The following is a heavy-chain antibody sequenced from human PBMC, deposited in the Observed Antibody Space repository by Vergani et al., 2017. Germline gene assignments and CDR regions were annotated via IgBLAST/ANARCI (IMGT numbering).Heavy chain of an antibody. D-gene: IGHD4-17*01. CDR1: GFSPRTSGVG. V-gene: IGHV2-5*02. CDR2: IYWDDDT. Sequence: QITLKEPGPTLVKPTQTLTLTCTFSGFSPRTSGVGVGWIRQPPGKALEWLALIYWDDDTRYSPPLKSRLPITKDTTKNQVVLTMTNLHPMDTATYYCAHSTGYGDYTDAFGNWGQGRMVTVS. CDR3: AHSTGYGDYTDAFGN. J-gene: IGHJ3*02.